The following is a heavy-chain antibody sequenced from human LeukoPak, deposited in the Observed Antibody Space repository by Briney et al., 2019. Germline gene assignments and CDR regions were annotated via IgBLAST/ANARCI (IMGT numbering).Heavy chain of an antibody. V-gene: IGHV4-39*07. Sequence: SETLSLTCTVSGGSIRSSSYIWDWIRQPPGKGLKWIGRISYSGSTYYNPSLKSRVTISVDTSKNQFSLKLSSVTAADTAVYYCARGPMVRGTSWFDPWGQGTLVTVSS. CDR3: ARGPMVRGTSWFDP. CDR2: ISYSGST. CDR1: GGSIRSSSYI. D-gene: IGHD3-10*01. J-gene: IGHJ5*02.